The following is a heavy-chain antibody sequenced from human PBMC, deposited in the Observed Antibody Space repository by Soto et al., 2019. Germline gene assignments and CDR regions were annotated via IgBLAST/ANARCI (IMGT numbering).Heavy chain of an antibody. Sequence: GGSLRLSCAASGFTFSSYSMNWVRQAPGKGLEWVSSISSSSSYIYYADSVKGRFTISRDNAKNSLDLQMNSLRAEDTAVYYCASTYDSSGYYEGEAFDIWGQGTMVTVSS. CDR2: ISSSSSYI. V-gene: IGHV3-21*01. CDR3: ASTYDSSGYYEGEAFDI. J-gene: IGHJ3*02. D-gene: IGHD3-22*01. CDR1: GFTFSSYS.